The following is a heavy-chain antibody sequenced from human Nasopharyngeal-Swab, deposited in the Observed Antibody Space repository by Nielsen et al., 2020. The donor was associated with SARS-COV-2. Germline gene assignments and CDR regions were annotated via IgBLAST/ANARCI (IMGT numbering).Heavy chain of an antibody. D-gene: IGHD3-16*01. J-gene: IGHJ4*02. CDR2: IRYDGGKQ. V-gene: IGHV3-30*02. CDR3: AKEGDSGVLNS. Sequence: GESLKISCAASGFTFSSYGMHWVRQAPGKGLEWVAFIRYDGGKQDYAGSVKGRFTISRDNSKNILYLQMNSLRPEDTAVYYCAKEGDSGVLNSWVQGTLVTVSS. CDR1: GFTFSSYG.